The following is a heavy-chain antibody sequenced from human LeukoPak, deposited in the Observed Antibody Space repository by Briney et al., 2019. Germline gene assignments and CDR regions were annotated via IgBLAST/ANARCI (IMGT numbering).Heavy chain of an antibody. CDR3: ARHCSGGSCSFDP. D-gene: IGHD2-15*01. CDR1: GYSFPNYW. Sequence: GESLKISCKGSGYSFPNYWIGWVRQMPGKGLEWIGIVYPATSDTTYSPSFQGQVTISADKSISTAYLQWSSLKASDTAMYYCARHCSGGSCSFDPWGQGTLVTVSS. CDR2: VYPATSDT. V-gene: IGHV5-51*01. J-gene: IGHJ5*02.